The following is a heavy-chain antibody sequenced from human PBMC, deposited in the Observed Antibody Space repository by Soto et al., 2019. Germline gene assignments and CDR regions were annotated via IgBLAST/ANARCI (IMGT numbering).Heavy chain of an antibody. Sequence: SETLSLTCTVSGGSMNTYYWSWIRQPPRKGLQWIGYVYSSGSTKYNPSLKSRVTMSIDTSKNQFSLQLNSVTAADTAVYYCTRDIPKPFDYWGQGTLVTVSS. V-gene: IGHV4-59*01. CDR1: GGSMNTYY. CDR2: VYSSGST. CDR3: TRDIPKPFDY. J-gene: IGHJ4*02.